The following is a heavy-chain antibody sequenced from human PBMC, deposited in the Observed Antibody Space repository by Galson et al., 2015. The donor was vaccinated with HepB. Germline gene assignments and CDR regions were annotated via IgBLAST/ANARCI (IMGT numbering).Heavy chain of an antibody. CDR2: MNPNSGNT. V-gene: IGHV1-8*01. D-gene: IGHD6-13*01. J-gene: IGHJ3*02. CDR1: GYTFTSYD. CDR3: ARVRSSWDNDAFDI. Sequence: SVKVSCKASGYTFTSYDINWVRQATGQGLEWMGWMNPNSGNTGYAQKFQGRVTMTRNTSISTAYMELSSLRPEDTAVYYCARVRSSWDNDAFDIWGQGTMVTVSS.